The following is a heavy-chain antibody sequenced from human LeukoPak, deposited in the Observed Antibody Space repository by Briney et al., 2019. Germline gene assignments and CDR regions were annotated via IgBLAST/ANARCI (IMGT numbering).Heavy chain of an antibody. Sequence: PSETLSLTCTVSGGSICSYYWSWIRQPAGKGLEWIGRIYTSGSTNYNPSLKSRVTMSVATTKNQFSLKLSSVTAADTAVYYCARELPYYDFWSGYYTNYYYYMDVWGKGTTVTVSS. D-gene: IGHD3-3*01. J-gene: IGHJ6*03. V-gene: IGHV4-4*07. CDR2: IYTSGST. CDR1: GGSICSYY. CDR3: ARELPYYDFWSGYYTNYYYYMDV.